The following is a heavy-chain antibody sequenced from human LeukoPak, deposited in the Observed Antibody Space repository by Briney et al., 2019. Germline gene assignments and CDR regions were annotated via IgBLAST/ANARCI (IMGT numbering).Heavy chain of an antibody. J-gene: IGHJ6*04. V-gene: IGHV3-48*03. CDR2: ISSSGSTI. Sequence: GGSLRLSCAASGFAFSSYEMNWVRQAPGKGLEWVSYISSSGSTIYYADSVKGRFTISRDNAKNSLYLQMNSLRAEDTAVYYCAELGITMIEGVWGKGTTVTISS. D-gene: IGHD3-22*01. CDR1: GFAFSSYE. CDR3: AELGITMIEGV.